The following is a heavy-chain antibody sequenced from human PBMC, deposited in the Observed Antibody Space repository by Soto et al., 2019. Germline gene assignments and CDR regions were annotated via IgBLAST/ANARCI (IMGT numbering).Heavy chain of an antibody. Sequence: QVQLVQSGAEVKKPGSSVTVSCKASGGTFSSYTISWVRQAPGQGREWMGGIIPIFGTANYAQKFQGRVTITADESTSTAYMELSSLRSEDTAVYECARGNHRWRQLWYFDLWGSGTLVTVSS. D-gene: IGHD5-12*01. CDR1: GGTFSSYT. J-gene: IGHJ2*01. CDR2: IIPIFGTA. CDR3: ARGNHRWRQLWYFDL. V-gene: IGHV1-69*12.